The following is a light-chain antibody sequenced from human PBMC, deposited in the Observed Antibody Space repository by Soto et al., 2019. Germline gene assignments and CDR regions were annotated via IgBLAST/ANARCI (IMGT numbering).Light chain of an antibody. CDR3: LQYVSSPWT. Sequence: EIVLTQSAATLSLSLGERATLSCRASQTVGGRYLAWFQQKPGQTPRLLIYGASTRAAGVPDRFSGSGSGTEFSLTINRLEPVDFAVYYCLQYVSSPWTFGQGTKVEV. CDR2: GAS. J-gene: IGKJ1*01. CDR1: QTVGGRY. V-gene: IGKV3-20*01.